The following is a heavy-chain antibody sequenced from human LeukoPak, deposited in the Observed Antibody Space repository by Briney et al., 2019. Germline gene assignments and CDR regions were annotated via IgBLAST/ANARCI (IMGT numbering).Heavy chain of an antibody. V-gene: IGHV4-39*07. CDR3: ARDLGLYMDV. D-gene: IGHD3-16*01. J-gene: IGHJ6*03. Sequence: SETLSLTCTVSGVSISSSSYYWGWIRQPPGKGLEWIGSIYYSGSTYYNPSLKSRVTISVDTSKNQFSLKLSSVTAADTAVYYCARDLGLYMDVWGKGTTVTISS. CDR2: IYYSGST. CDR1: GVSISSSSYY.